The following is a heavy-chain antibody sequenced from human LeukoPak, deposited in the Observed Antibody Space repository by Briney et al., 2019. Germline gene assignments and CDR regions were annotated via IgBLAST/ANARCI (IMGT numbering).Heavy chain of an antibody. J-gene: IGHJ6*02. V-gene: IGHV1-2*02. D-gene: IGHD2-2*01. CDR3: ARASAVVPAALYYYYYGMDV. CDR1: VYTFTGYY. CDR2: INPNSGGT. Sequence: ASVKVSCKASVYTFTGYYMHWVRQAPGQGLEWMGWINPNSGGTNYAQKFQGRVTMTRDTSISTAYMELSRLRSDDTAVYYCARASAVVPAALYYYYYGMDVWGQGTTVTVSS.